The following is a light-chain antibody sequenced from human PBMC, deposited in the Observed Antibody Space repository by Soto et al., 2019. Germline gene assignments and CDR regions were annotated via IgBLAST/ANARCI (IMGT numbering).Light chain of an antibody. Sequence: EIVMTQSPATLSVSPGERATLSCRASQSVSSNLAWYQQKPGQAPRLLIYYASTRATGIPARFSGSGSGTEFTLTISSLQSEDFAVYYCQQYNNWPPWKFGQGTKV. CDR2: YAS. CDR3: QQYNNWPPWK. J-gene: IGKJ1*01. V-gene: IGKV3-15*01. CDR1: QSVSSN.